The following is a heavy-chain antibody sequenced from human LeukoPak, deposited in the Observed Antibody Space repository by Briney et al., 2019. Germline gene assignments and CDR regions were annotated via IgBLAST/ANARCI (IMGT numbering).Heavy chain of an antibody. CDR1: GGSISSSSYY. CDR2: IYYSGST. V-gene: IGHV4-39*07. J-gene: IGHJ4*02. Sequence: SGTLSLTYTVSGGSISSSSYYWGWIRQPPGKGLEWIGSIYYSGSTYYNPSLKSRLTISVATSKNQFSLKLSSVTAADTAVYYCARYVDTAMFSYFDYWGQGTLVTVSS. CDR3: ARYVDTAMFSYFDY. D-gene: IGHD5-18*01.